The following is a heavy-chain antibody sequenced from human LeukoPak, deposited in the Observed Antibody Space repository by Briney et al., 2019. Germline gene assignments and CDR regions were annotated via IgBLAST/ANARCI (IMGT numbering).Heavy chain of an antibody. J-gene: IGHJ3*02. CDR1: GGTFSSYA. CDR3: ARAEYCSGGSCYSSDAFDI. D-gene: IGHD2-15*01. Sequence: SVKVSCKASGGTFSSYAISWVRQAPGQGLEWMGRIITILGIENYAQKFQGRVTITADKSTNTAYMELSSLRSEDTAVYYCARAEYCSGGSCYSSDAFDIWGQGTMVTVSS. V-gene: IGHV1-69*04. CDR2: IITILGIE.